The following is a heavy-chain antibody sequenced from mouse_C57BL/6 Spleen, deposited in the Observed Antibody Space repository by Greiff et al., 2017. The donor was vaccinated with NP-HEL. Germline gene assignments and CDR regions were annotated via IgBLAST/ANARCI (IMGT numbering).Heavy chain of an antibody. CDR1: GYTFTSYW. CDR2: INPSNGGT. CDR3: ARSASNYYAMDY. J-gene: IGHJ4*01. Sequence: QVQLKESGTELVKPGASVKLSCKASGYTFTSYWMHWVKQRPGQGLEWIGNINPSNGGTNYNEKFKSKATLTVDKSSSTACMQLSSLTSEDSAVYYCARSASNYYAMDYWGQGTSVTVSS. D-gene: IGHD2-5*01. V-gene: IGHV1-53*01.